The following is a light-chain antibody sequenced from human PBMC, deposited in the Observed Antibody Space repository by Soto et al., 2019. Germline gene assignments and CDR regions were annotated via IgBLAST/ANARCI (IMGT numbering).Light chain of an antibody. Sequence: EIELTQSPGTLSLSPGERATLSCRASQTVATNYVAWYQQRPGQAPKLLIYAASNRAAGIPDRFSGSASGPDFNLTISRLDPEYFAVYYCQQPADSQFTFGPGTRVDIK. CDR2: AAS. V-gene: IGKV3-20*01. CDR1: QTVATNY. CDR3: QQPADSQFT. J-gene: IGKJ3*01.